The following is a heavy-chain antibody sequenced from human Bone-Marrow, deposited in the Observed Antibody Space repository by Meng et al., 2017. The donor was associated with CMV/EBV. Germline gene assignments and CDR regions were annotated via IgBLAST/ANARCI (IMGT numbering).Heavy chain of an antibody. CDR1: GFTFSSYA. Sequence: ASGFTFSSYAMSWVRQAPGRGLEWVSAISDSGGSTYYADSVKGRFIISRDNSKNTLYLQMNSLRADDTAVYYCAVNTYGSGSYYPDWGQGTLVTVSS. CDR3: AVNTYGSGSYYPD. D-gene: IGHD3-10*01. V-gene: IGHV3-23*01. J-gene: IGHJ4*02. CDR2: ISDSGGST.